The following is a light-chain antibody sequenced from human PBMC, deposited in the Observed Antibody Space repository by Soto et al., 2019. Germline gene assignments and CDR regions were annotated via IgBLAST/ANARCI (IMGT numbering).Light chain of an antibody. Sequence: EIVLTQSPGTLSLSPGERATLSCRASQSVSCSYLAWYQQKPGQAPRLLIYGASSRATGIPDRFSGSGSGTDFTLTISRLEPEDFAVYYCQQYGSSPRYTFGQGTKLEIK. CDR3: QQYGSSPRYT. CDR1: QSVSCSY. V-gene: IGKV3-20*01. CDR2: GAS. J-gene: IGKJ2*01.